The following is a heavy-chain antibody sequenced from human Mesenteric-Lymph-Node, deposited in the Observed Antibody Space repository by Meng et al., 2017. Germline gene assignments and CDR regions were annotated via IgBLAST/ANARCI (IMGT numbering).Heavy chain of an antibody. J-gene: IGHJ4*02. CDR2: INSDNGDT. D-gene: IGHD3-16*02. V-gene: IGHV1-3*04. CDR3: ATGPEIVSTLDF. CDR1: GYTFTNSA. Sequence: QVQLVQSGAEVKKPGASVKVSCKAAGYTFTNSAMHWVRQAPGQRLEWMGRINSDNGDTNYSQRFQDRVTISRDTSATTAYMELSSLRSEDTAVYYCATGPEIVSTLDFWGQGTLVTVSS.